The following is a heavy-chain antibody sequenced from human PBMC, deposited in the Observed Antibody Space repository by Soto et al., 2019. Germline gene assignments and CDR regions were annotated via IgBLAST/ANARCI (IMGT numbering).Heavy chain of an antibody. Sequence: GGSLRLSCAASGFTFSSYGMHWVRQAPGKGLEWVAVISYDGSNKYYADSVKGRFTISRDNSKNTLYLQMNSLRAEDTAVYYCAKDIATEKPNFDYWGQGTLVTVSS. CDR3: AKDIATEKPNFDY. CDR2: ISYDGSNK. V-gene: IGHV3-30*18. J-gene: IGHJ4*02. CDR1: GFTFSSYG. D-gene: IGHD2-21*01.